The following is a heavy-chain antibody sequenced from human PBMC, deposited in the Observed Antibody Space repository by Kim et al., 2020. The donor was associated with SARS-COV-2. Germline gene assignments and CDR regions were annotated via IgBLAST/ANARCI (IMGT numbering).Heavy chain of an antibody. CDR1: GGSISSGGYY. D-gene: IGHD3-10*01. CDR2: IYYSGST. CDR3: ARDRSGQFTYYYGSGSSGLFDP. Sequence: SETLSLTCTVSGGSISSGGYYWSWIRQHPGKGLEWIGYIYYSGSTYYNPSLKSRVTISVDTSKNQFSLKLSSVTAADTAVYYCARDRSGQFTYYYGSGSSGLFDPWGQGTLVTVSS. V-gene: IGHV4-31*03. J-gene: IGHJ5*02.